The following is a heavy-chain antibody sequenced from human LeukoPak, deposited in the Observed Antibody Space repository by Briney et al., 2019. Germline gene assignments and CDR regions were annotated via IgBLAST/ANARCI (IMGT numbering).Heavy chain of an antibody. Sequence: SGPTLVKPTQTLTLTCTFSGFSLSTSGVGVGWIRQPPGKALEWLALIYWDDDKRYSPSPKSRLTITKDTSKNQVVLTMTNMDPVDTATYYCAHRRALLWFGDPMWFDPWGQGTLVTVSS. CDR1: GFSLSTSGVG. D-gene: IGHD3-10*01. V-gene: IGHV2-5*02. J-gene: IGHJ5*02. CDR2: IYWDDDK. CDR3: AHRRALLWFGDPMWFDP.